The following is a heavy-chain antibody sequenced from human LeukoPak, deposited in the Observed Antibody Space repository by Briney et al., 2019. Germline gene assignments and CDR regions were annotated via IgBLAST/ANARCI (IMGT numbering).Heavy chain of an antibody. CDR2: ISSSSSYI. Sequence: GGFLRLSCAASGFTFSSYSMNWVRQAPGKGLEWVSSISSSSSYIYYADSVKGRFTISRDNAKNSLYLQMNSLRAEDTAVYYCARGAGYCTSSSCHLWSDYWGQGTLVTVSS. D-gene: IGHD2-2*01. CDR3: ARGAGYCTSSSCHLWSDY. CDR1: GFTFSSYS. V-gene: IGHV3-21*01. J-gene: IGHJ4*02.